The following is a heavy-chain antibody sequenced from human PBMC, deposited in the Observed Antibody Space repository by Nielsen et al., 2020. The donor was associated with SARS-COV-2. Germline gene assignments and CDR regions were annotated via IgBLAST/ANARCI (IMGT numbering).Heavy chain of an antibody. Sequence: ASVKVSCKASGYTFTSYAMHWVRQAPGQRLEWMGWINAGNGNTKYSQKFQGRVTITRDTSASTAYMELSSLRSDDTAVYYCARDALPYHYDSSGYRGYWGQGTLVTVSS. D-gene: IGHD3-22*01. CDR3: ARDALPYHYDSSGYRGY. J-gene: IGHJ4*02. CDR1: GYTFTSYA. V-gene: IGHV1-3*01. CDR2: INAGNGNT.